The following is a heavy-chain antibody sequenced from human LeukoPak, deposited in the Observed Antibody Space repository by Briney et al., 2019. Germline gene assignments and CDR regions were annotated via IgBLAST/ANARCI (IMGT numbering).Heavy chain of an antibody. D-gene: IGHD2-2*01. CDR3: ARDGGGEYQLPFQH. Sequence: GASVKVSCKASGYTFTSYGISWVRQAPGQGLEWMGRISAYNGITNYAQKLQGRVTMTTDTSTGTAYMELRSLRSDDTAVYYCARDGGGEYQLPFQHWGQGTLVTVSS. V-gene: IGHV1-18*01. CDR2: ISAYNGIT. CDR1: GYTFTSYG. J-gene: IGHJ1*01.